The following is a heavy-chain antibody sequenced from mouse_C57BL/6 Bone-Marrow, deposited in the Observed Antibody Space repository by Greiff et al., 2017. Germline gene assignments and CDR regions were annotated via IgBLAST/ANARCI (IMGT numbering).Heavy chain of an antibody. CDR2: IYPTSGRT. CDR1: GYTFTSYW. CDR3: ARSGTLGRCFDY. J-gene: IGHJ2*01. Sequence: QVHVKQPGAELVKPGASVKMSCTASGYTFTSYWITWVQQRPGQGLEWIGDIYPTSGRTNYNEKFKSKAILTLDTSSNTPYMQLSSLTSEDSAVFYCARSGTLGRCFDYWGQGTTLTVSS. V-gene: IGHV1-55*01. D-gene: IGHD4-1*01.